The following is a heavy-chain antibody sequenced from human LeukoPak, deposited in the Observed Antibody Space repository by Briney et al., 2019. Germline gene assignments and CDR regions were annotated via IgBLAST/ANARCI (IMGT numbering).Heavy chain of an antibody. CDR2: VSSSSSYI. J-gene: IGHJ4*02. D-gene: IGHD2-15*01. CDR1: GFTFSSYA. CDR3: ARSSCSGGSCYYFDY. V-gene: IGHV3-21*01. Sequence: GGSLRLSCAASGFTFSSYAMSWVRQAPGKGLEWVSSVSSSSSYIYYADSVKGRFTISRDNAKNSLYLQMNSLRAEDTAVYYCARSSCSGGSCYYFDYWGQGTLVTVSS.